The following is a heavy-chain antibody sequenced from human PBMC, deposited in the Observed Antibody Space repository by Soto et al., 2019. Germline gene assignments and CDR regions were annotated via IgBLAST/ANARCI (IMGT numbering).Heavy chain of an antibody. CDR2: IYNTGST. CDR1: GDSISSSGSY. Sequence: QLQLQESGPGLVKPSETLSLSCSVSGDSISSSGSYWGWIRQPPGKGLEWIGSIYNTGSTYYNPSLKSRVTISVDTSMNHFSLCLSSVTAADTAVDYCARHSNNWLNQLDYWGQGTLVTVSS. D-gene: IGHD6-13*01. CDR3: ARHSNNWLNQLDY. J-gene: IGHJ4*02. V-gene: IGHV4-39*01.